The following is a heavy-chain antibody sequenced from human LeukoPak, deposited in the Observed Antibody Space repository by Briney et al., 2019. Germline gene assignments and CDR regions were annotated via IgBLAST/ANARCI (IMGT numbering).Heavy chain of an antibody. CDR3: ARESVVVVAAKAYNWFDP. D-gene: IGHD2-15*01. CDR2: IKQDGSEK. V-gene: IGHV3-7*01. CDR1: GFTFSSYW. Sequence: VGSLRLSCAASGFTFSSYWMSWVRQAPGKGLEWVANIKQDGSEKYYVDSVKGRLTISRDNAKNSLYLQMNSLRAEDTAVYYCARESVVVVAAKAYNWFDPWGQGTLVTVSS. J-gene: IGHJ5*02.